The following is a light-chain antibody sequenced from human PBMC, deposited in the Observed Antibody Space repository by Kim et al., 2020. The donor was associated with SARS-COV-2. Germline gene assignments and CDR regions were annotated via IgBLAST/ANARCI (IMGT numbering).Light chain of an antibody. CDR1: QSVSSNC. CDR3: QQYATSPET. CDR2: SAS. V-gene: IGKV3-20*01. Sequence: ENVLTQSPGTLSLSPGERATLSCRASQSVSSNCLAWYQQKAGQAPRLVIYSASSRGSGIPDRFSGSGSGTDFTLTISTLEPEDFAVYYCQQYATSPETFGQGTKVDIK. J-gene: IGKJ1*01.